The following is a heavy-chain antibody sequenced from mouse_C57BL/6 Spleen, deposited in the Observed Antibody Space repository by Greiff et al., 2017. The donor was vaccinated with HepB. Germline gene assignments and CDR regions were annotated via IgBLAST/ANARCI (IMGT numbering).Heavy chain of an antibody. V-gene: IGHV1-26*01. CDR1: GYTFTDYY. CDR2: INPNNGGT. CDR3: ARHWDDYVDY. Sequence: VQLQQSGPELVKPGASVKISCKASGYTFTDYYMNWVKQSHGKSLEWIGDINPNNGGTSYNQKFKGKATLTVDKSSSTAYMELRSLTSEDSAVYYCARHWDDYVDYWGQGTTLTVSS. D-gene: IGHD4-1*01. J-gene: IGHJ2*01.